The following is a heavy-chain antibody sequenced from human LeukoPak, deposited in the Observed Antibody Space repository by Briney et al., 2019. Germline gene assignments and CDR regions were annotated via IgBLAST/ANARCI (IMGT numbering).Heavy chain of an antibody. CDR1: GFTFSSYS. V-gene: IGHV3-21*01. Sequence: GGSLRLSCAASGFTFSSYSMNWVRQAPGKGLEWVSSISSSSSYMYYADSVKGRFTISRDNAKNSLYLQMSSLRAEDTAVYYCARGTIWYGVVAYYFDYWGQGTLVTVSS. D-gene: IGHD3-3*01. CDR2: ISSSSSYM. CDR3: ARGTIWYGVVAYYFDY. J-gene: IGHJ4*02.